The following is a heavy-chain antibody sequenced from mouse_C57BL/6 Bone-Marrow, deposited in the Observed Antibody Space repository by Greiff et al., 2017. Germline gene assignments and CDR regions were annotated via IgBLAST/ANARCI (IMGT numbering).Heavy chain of an antibody. CDR2: IYPGNSDT. V-gene: IGHV1-5*01. CDR3: TKRKTFNWGFAY. D-gene: IGHD4-1*02. CDR1: GYTFTSYW. J-gene: IGHJ3*01. Sequence: VQLQQSGTVLARPGASVKMSCKTSGYTFTSYWMHWVKQRPGQGLEWIGAIYPGNSDTSYNQKFKGKAKLTAVTSASTAYMELSSLTNEDSAVYYCTKRKTFNWGFAYWGQGTLVTVSA.